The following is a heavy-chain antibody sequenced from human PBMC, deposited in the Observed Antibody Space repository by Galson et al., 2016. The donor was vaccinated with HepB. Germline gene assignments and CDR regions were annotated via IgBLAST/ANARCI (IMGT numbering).Heavy chain of an antibody. Sequence: TLSLTCIVSGGSISSGGYYWSWIRQHPGKGLEWIGYIFHSGTTYYNPSLKSRVIISIDTSKNQFSLTLSSVTAADTAVYYCARAAGCGGDCFQRWGQGALVTVSS. D-gene: IGHD2-21*02. CDR1: GGSISSGGYY. CDR3: ARAAGCGGDCFQR. J-gene: IGHJ1*01. CDR2: IFHSGTT. V-gene: IGHV4-31*03.